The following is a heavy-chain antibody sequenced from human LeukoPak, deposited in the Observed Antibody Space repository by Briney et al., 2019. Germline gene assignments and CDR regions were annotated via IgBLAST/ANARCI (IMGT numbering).Heavy chain of an antibody. CDR3: AKGTTYYDILTGYGYPYYFDY. V-gene: IGHV3-23*01. J-gene: IGHJ4*02. Sequence: PGGSLRLSCAASGFAFSKYAVSWVRQAPGKGLEWVSAISGSGGSKYYADSVKGRFTISRDNSKNTLYVQMNSLRAEDTATYYCAKGTTYYDILTGYGYPYYFDYWGQGTLVTVSS. CDR2: ISGSGGSK. D-gene: IGHD3-9*01. CDR1: GFAFSKYA.